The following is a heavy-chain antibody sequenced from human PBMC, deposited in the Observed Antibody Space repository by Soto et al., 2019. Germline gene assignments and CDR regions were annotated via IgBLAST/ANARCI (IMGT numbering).Heavy chain of an antibody. D-gene: IGHD3-10*01. CDR2: IRSKANSYAT. CDR1: GFTFSGSA. CDR3: TRHQGGLLWFGELSSMSWFDP. V-gene: IGHV3-73*01. Sequence: GGSLRLSCAASGFTFSGSAMHWVRQASGKGLEWVGRIRSKANSYATAYAASVKGRFTISRDDSKNTAYLQMNSLKTEDTAVYYCTRHQGGLLWFGELSSMSWFDPWGQGTLVTVSS. J-gene: IGHJ5*02.